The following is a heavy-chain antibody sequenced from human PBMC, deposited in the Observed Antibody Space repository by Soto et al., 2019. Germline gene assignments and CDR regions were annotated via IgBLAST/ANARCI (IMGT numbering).Heavy chain of an antibody. CDR2: IFHSGST. D-gene: IGHD3-22*01. V-gene: IGHV4-38-2*01. CDR1: GYSFSSGYY. CDR3: ARLLYDSRGYYYFDC. J-gene: IGHJ4*02. Sequence: SETLSLTCAVPGYSFSSGYYWGWIRQPAEKGLEWLGSIFHSGSTYNNPPLKSRVTMSVDTSKNQFSLRLSSVTAADTAIYYCARLLYDSRGYYYFDCWGQGTLVTVSS.